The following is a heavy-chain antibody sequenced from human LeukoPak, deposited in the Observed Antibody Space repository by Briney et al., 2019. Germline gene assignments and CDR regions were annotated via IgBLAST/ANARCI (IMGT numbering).Heavy chain of an antibody. D-gene: IGHD2-15*01. CDR3: ARCSGGSCYDY. J-gene: IGHJ4*02. CDR1: GFTFSNAW. V-gene: IGHV3-48*04. CDR2: ISSSSSTI. Sequence: PGGSLRLSCAASGFTFSNAWMSWVRQAPGKGLEWVSYISSSSSTIYYADSVKGRFTISRDNAKNSLYLQMNSLRAEDTAVYYCARCSGGSCYDYWGQGTLVTVSS.